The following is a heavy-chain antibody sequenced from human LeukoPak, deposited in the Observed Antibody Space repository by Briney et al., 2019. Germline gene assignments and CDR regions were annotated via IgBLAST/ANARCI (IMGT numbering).Heavy chain of an antibody. Sequence: PGGSLRLSCAASGFTFSNFSMNWVRQAPGKGLEWVSSISSSRNYIYYADSVKGRFTISRDNAKNSLYLQMNSLRAEDTAVYYCATLSGDLWGQGTLVTVSS. D-gene: IGHD3-10*01. J-gene: IGHJ4*02. CDR2: ISSSRNYI. CDR3: ATLSGDL. CDR1: GFTFSNFS. V-gene: IGHV3-21*01.